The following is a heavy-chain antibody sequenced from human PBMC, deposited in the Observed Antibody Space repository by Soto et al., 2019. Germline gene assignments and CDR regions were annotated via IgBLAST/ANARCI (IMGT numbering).Heavy chain of an antibody. CDR1: GFTFSSYS. CDR3: ARDFIDRLPWFDP. J-gene: IGHJ5*02. Sequence: VSLRLSCAASGFTFSSYSMNWVRQAPGKGLEWVSSISSSSSYIYYADSVKGRFTISRDNAKNSLYLQMNSLRAEDTAVYYCARDFIDRLPWFDPWGQGTLVTV. CDR2: ISSSSSYI. D-gene: IGHD2-15*01. V-gene: IGHV3-21*01.